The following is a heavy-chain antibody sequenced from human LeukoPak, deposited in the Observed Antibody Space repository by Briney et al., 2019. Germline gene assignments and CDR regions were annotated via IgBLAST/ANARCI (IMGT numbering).Heavy chain of an antibody. J-gene: IGHJ4*02. CDR2: IGGTGYDI. Sequence: GGSVRVSCAASGFTFNSYAMTWVRQAPGKGLEWVAAIGGTGYDILYADSVKGRFTISRDNSKNTLFLQMNSLRAEDTAVYYCAKLAGLTYEEYYFDYWGQGTLVTVSS. V-gene: IGHV3-23*01. CDR3: AKLAGLTYEEYYFDY. D-gene: IGHD2-21*01. CDR1: GFTFNSYA.